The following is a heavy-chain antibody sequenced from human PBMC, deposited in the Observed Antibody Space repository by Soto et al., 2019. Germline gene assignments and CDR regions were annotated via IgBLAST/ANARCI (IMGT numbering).Heavy chain of an antibody. CDR2: IYWDDDK. CDR1: GFSLSTSGVG. D-gene: IGHD3-3*01. Sequence: QITLKESGPTLVKPTQTLTLTCTFSGFSLSTSGVGVGWIRQPPGKALEWLALIYWDDDKRYSPSLKSRLTITKDTSKNQVVLTMTNMDTVDTATYYCAHLSLTYYDFWSGLYYFDYWGQGTLVTVSS. V-gene: IGHV2-5*02. CDR3: AHLSLTYYDFWSGLYYFDY. J-gene: IGHJ4*02.